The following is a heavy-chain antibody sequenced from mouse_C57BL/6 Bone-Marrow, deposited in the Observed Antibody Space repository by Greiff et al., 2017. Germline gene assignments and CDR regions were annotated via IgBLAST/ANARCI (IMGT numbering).Heavy chain of an antibody. CDR2: ISSGSGTI. CDR3: AVPFAY. Sequence: EVQLQESGGGLVKPGGSLKLSCAASGFTFSDYGMHWVRQAPEQGLEWVAYISSGSGTIYYADTVKGQFTISRDNAKNTLFLQMTSLRSEDTAMYYCAVPFAYWGQGTLVTVSA. J-gene: IGHJ3*01. CDR1: GFTFSDYG. V-gene: IGHV5-17*01.